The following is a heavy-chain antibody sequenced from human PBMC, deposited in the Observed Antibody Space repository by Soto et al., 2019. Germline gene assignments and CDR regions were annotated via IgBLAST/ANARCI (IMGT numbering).Heavy chain of an antibody. V-gene: IGHV4-59*01. CDR3: ARMSSVGPYGYANGGLDV. D-gene: IGHD5-18*01. Sequence: SETLSLRCRVSGCSIRSYYWSWIRQSPEKGLEWIGYFYHSGNSNYNPSLKSRVTISVDTSKNPLSLSLGSVTAADTAVYFCARMSSVGPYGYANGGLDVWGEGTTVTVYS. CDR1: GCSIRSYY. CDR2: FYHSGNS. J-gene: IGHJ6*04.